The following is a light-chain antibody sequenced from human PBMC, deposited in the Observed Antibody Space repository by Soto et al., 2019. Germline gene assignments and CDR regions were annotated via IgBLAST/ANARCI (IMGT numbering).Light chain of an antibody. Sequence: DIQMTQSPSTLSASVGDRVTITCRASQSINNWLAWYQQKPGKAPKLLIYKASSLESGVPSRFSGSGSGTEFTLTISSLQPDDFATYYCQQYNHYSWTFGQGNKVEIK. CDR3: QQYNHYSWT. CDR1: QSINNW. V-gene: IGKV1-5*03. J-gene: IGKJ1*01. CDR2: KAS.